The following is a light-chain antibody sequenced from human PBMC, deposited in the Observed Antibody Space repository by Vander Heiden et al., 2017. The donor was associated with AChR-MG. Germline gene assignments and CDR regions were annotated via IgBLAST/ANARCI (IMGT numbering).Light chain of an antibody. V-gene: IGKV3-15*01. CDR1: QSVSSN. CDR2: GAS. CDR3: QQYNNWPPWT. J-gene: IGKJ1*01. Sequence: EIVMTQSPATLSVSPAERATLSCSSSQSVSSNVAWYQQKPGQAPRLLIFGASTRATGIPARFSGSGSGTEFTLTISSQQSEDFAVYYCQQYNNWPPWTFGQGTKVEIK.